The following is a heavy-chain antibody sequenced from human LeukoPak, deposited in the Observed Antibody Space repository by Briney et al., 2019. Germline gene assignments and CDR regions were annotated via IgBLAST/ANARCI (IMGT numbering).Heavy chain of an antibody. D-gene: IGHD3-22*01. V-gene: IGHV3-53*01. J-gene: IGHJ6*02. Sequence: GGSLRLSCAASGFTVSSNYMSWVRQAPGKGLEWVSVIYSGGSTYYAGSVKGRFTISRDNSKNTLYLQMNSLRAEDTAVYYCARNAFEYYYDSSGYYGYYYGMDVWGQGTTVTVSS. CDR2: IYSGGST. CDR1: GFTVSSNY. CDR3: ARNAFEYYYDSSGYYGYYYGMDV.